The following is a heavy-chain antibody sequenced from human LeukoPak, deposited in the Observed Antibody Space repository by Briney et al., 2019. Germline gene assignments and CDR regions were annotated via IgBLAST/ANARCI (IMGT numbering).Heavy chain of an antibody. CDR1: GYTFTSYY. CDR3: ARATWQQLVPDAFDI. Sequence: ASVKVSCKASGYTFTSYYMHWVRQAPGQGLEWMGIINPSGGSTSYAQKFQGRVTMTRDTSTSTVYMELSSLRSEDTAVYYCARATWQQLVPDAFDIWGQGTMVTVSS. V-gene: IGHV1-46*01. CDR2: INPSGGST. D-gene: IGHD6-13*01. J-gene: IGHJ3*02.